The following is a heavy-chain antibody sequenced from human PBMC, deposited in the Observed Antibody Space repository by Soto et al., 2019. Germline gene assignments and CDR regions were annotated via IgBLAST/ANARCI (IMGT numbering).Heavy chain of an antibody. CDR2: IMPFFGSG. CDR1: RGTFTNYA. Sequence: ASVKVSCKALRGTFTNYAFSWVRQAPGQGLEWMGGIMPFFGSGNYAQKFQGRINITADESTSSVYLELTSLRSEDTAVYYCARDRAGYYSHFVYWGQGTLVTVSS. J-gene: IGHJ4*02. V-gene: IGHV1-69*13. CDR3: ARDRAGYYSHFVY. D-gene: IGHD3-22*01.